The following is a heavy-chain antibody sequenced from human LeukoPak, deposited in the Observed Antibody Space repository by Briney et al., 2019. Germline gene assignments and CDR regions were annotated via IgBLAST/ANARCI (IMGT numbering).Heavy chain of an antibody. CDR2: ISSSSSTI. V-gene: IGHV3-48*01. CDR1: GFTFSSYS. Sequence: HAGGSLRLSCAASGFTFSSYSMNWVRPAPGKGLEWVSYISSSSSTIYYADSVKGRFTISRDNAKNSLYLQMNSLRAEDTAVYYCARDQKDSSGWYEDDYWGQGTLVTVSS. D-gene: IGHD6-19*01. CDR3: ARDQKDSSGWYEDDY. J-gene: IGHJ4*02.